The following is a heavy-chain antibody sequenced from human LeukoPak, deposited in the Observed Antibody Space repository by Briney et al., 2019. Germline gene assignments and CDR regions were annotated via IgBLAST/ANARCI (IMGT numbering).Heavy chain of an antibody. CDR1: GYTFTSYG. V-gene: IGHV1-18*01. CDR2: ISAYNGNT. CDR3: ARGGHHYDILTGPGDY. Sequence: ASVEVSCKASGYTFTSYGISWVRQAPGQGLEWMGWISAYNGNTNYAQKLQGRVTMTTDTSASTAYVELRSLRSDDTAVYYCARGGHHYDILTGPGDYWGQGTLVTVSS. D-gene: IGHD3-9*01. J-gene: IGHJ4*02.